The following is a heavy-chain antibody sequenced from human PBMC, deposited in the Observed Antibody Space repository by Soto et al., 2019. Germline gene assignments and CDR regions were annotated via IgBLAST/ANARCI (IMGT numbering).Heavy chain of an antibody. D-gene: IGHD1-26*01. V-gene: IGHV4-59*12. Sequence: ASETRCLTCSVSGGSSSRCYWSWIRQPPGKGLERIGYIYYSGSTNYNPSLKSRATISVDTSKNQFSLKMSSVTAADTAVYYCAGLRYSGRYTPFRTYSLAHRAHGTPVPVSS. CDR1: GGSSSRCY. CDR2: IYYSGST. CDR3: AGLRYSGRYTPFRTYSLAH. J-gene: IGHJ4*01.